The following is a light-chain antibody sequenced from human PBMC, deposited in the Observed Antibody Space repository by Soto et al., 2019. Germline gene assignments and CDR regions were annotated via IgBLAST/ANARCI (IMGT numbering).Light chain of an antibody. CDR3: QQYNNWPPGRT. CDR2: GAS. V-gene: IGKV3-15*01. Sequence: EIVMTQSPATLSVSPGERATLSCRASQSVSSNLAWYQQKPGQAPRLLIYGASTRATGIPARFSGSGSGTEFTLTINSLQSEDFAIYCCQQYNNWPPGRTFGQGTKVEIK. CDR1: QSVSSN. J-gene: IGKJ1*01.